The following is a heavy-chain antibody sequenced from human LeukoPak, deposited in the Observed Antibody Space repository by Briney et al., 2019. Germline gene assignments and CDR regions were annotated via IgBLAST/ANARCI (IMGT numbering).Heavy chain of an antibody. CDR3: ARPSVVLWFGELLSLGAFDI. CDR1: GFTFSSYS. Sequence: GGSLRLSCAASGFTFSSYSMNWVRQAPGKGLEWVSYISSSSSTIYYADSVKGRFTISRDNATNSLYLQINSLRAEDTAVYYCARPSVVLWFGELLSLGAFDIWGQGTMVTVSS. CDR2: ISSSSSTI. J-gene: IGHJ3*02. V-gene: IGHV3-48*01. D-gene: IGHD3-10*01.